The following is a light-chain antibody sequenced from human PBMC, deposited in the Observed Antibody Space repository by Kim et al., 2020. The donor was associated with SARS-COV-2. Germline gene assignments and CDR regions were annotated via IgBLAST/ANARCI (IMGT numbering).Light chain of an antibody. CDR1: QDISNY. CDR2: DAS. J-gene: IGKJ3*01. CDR3: QQWVT. Sequence: SSLSASVGDRVTITCQASQDISNYLNWYQQKPGKAPKLLIYDASNLETGVPSRFSGSGSGTDFTFTISSLQPEDIATYYCQQWVTFGPGTKVDIK. V-gene: IGKV1-33*01.